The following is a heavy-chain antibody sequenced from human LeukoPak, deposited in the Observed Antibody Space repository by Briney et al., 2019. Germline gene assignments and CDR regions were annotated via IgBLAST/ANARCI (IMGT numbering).Heavy chain of an antibody. CDR2: IYPGDSDT. CDR1: GYNFTNYW. Sequence: GESLKISCKGSGYNFTNYWIGWVRQMPGKGLEWMGIIYPGDSDTRYSPSFQGQVTISADKSISTAYLQWNSLKGSDTAIYFCARGISYFEYWGQGTLVTVSS. V-gene: IGHV5-51*01. J-gene: IGHJ4*02. D-gene: IGHD3-10*01. CDR3: ARGISYFEY.